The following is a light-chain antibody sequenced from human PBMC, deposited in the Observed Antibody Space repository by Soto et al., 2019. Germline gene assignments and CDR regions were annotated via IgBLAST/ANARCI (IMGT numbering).Light chain of an antibody. V-gene: IGKV3D-20*01. CDR1: QSVSSSY. J-gene: IGKJ2*01. CDR2: DAS. Sequence: EIVLTQSPATLSLSPGERATLSCGASQSVSSSYLAWYQQKPVLAPRLLIYDASSRATGIPDRFSGSGSGTDFTLTISRLEPEDFPVYDCQQDGSSPYTFGKGTKLEIK. CDR3: QQDGSSPYT.